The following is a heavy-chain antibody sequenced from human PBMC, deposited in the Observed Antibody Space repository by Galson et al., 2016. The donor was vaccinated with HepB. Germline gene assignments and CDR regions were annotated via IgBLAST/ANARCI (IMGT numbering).Heavy chain of an antibody. Sequence: QSGAEVTKPGESLKISCKGSGYTFGHYWLAWVRQMPGEGLEWMGISHPGNSATRYSPSFLGQVTFSADKSSSTAYLQWSSVKASDTAMYYCARLGDPNYNPQMATIASHYCDYWGQGTLVTVSS. CDR1: GYTFGHYW. J-gene: IGHJ4*02. CDR3: ARLGDPNYNPQMATIASHYCDY. D-gene: IGHD5-24*01. CDR2: SHPGNSAT. V-gene: IGHV5-51*03.